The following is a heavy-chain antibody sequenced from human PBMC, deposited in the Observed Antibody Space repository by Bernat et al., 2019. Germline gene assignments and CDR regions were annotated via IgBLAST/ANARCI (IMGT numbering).Heavy chain of an antibody. CDR3: ARGTGYSSSWYGWFDP. CDR2: ISGSGGST. D-gene: IGHD6-13*01. Sequence: EVQLVESGGGLVQPGGSLRLSCAASGFTFSSYAMSWVRQAPGKGLEWVSGISGSGGSTYYADSGKGRFTISRDNSRNTVYLQMNSLRAEDTAVYYCARGTGYSSSWYGWFDPWGQGTLVTVSS. J-gene: IGHJ5*02. CDR1: GFTFSSYA. V-gene: IGHV3-23*04.